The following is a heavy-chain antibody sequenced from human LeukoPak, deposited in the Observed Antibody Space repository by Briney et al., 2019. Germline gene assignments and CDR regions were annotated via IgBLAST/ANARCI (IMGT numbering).Heavy chain of an antibody. CDR2: IYTSGST. D-gene: IGHD2-2*02. J-gene: IGHJ4*02. V-gene: IGHV4-61*02. Sequence: PSETLSLTCTVSGGSISSGSYYWSWIRQPAGKGLEWIGRIYTSGSTNYNPSLKSRVTISVDTSKNQFSLKLSSVTAADTAVYYCAREVVYTVYRFDYWGQGTLVTVSS. CDR1: GGSISSGSYY. CDR3: AREVVYTVYRFDY.